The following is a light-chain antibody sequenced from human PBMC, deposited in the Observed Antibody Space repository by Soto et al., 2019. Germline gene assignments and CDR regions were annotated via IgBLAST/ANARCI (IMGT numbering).Light chain of an antibody. CDR3: QQTYRMPMYT. V-gene: IGKV1-39*01. CDR2: AAS. Sequence: DIQMTQTPSSLSASIGARVTITCRASQSIDNYLNWYHQKPGRAPQLLIYAASNLVTGVPSRFSGSGSGTEFTLTISSLQPEDVGPYFCQQTYRMPMYTSGRGTKLE. J-gene: IGKJ2*01. CDR1: QSIDNY.